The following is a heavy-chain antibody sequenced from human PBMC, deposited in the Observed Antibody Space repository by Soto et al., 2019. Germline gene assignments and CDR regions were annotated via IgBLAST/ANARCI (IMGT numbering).Heavy chain of an antibody. J-gene: IGHJ3*02. CDR3: ARVLDEWTHVAAYAFDI. CDR2: IYYSGST. Sequence: QVQLQESGPGLVKPSQTLSLTCTVSGGSIRSGEKYWTWIRQPPGKGLEWIGYIYYSGSTYYNPSLQSRITISVDTSKNQFSLKLSSVTAAAPAVYYCARVLDEWTHVAAYAFDIWGKGTMVTVSS. CDR1: GGSIRSGEKY. D-gene: IGHD3-3*01. V-gene: IGHV4-30-4*01.